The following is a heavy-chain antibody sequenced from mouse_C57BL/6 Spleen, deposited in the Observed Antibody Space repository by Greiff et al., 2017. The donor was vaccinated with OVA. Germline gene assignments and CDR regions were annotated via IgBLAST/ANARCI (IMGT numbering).Heavy chain of an antibody. J-gene: IGHJ2*01. CDR2: IYPRSGNT. CDR1: GYTFTSYG. CDR3: ARSIYYYGSSYYYFDY. D-gene: IGHD1-1*01. Sequence: VKVVESGAELARPGASVKLSCKASGYTFTSYGISWVKQRTGQGLEWIGEIYPRSGNTYYNEKFKGKATLTADKSSSTAYMELRSLTSEDSAVYFCARSIYYYGSSYYYFDYWGQGTTLTVSS. V-gene: IGHV1-81*01.